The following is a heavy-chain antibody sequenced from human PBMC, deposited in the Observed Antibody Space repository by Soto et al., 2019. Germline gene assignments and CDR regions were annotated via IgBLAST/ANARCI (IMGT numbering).Heavy chain of an antibody. CDR2: IIPICHPA. D-gene: IGHD6-19*01. J-gene: IGHJ5*02. Sequence: QEQLVQSGAEVKKPGSSVKVSCKVSGGTFSTYAISWVRQAPGKGLEWMGGIIPICHPAKYAQKFQGIVTITADESQTTAHVELSSLRSEDTAVYYCAGQMLNIGWYYGACFDPWGEGGLVSGSS. CDR1: GGTFSTYA. CDR3: AGQMLNIGWYYGACFDP. V-gene: IGHV1-69*01.